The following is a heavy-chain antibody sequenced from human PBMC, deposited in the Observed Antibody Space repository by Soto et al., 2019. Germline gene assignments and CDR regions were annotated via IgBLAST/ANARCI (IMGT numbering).Heavy chain of an antibody. CDR1: GGSFSGYY. CDR3: ARRGAMVKRGYYYYGMDV. Sequence: PSETLSLTCAVYGGSFSGYYWSWIRQPPGKGLEWIGEINHSGSTNYNPSLKSRVTISVDTSKNQFSLKLSSVTAADTAVYYCARRGAMVKRGYYYYGMDVWGQGTKVTVSS. V-gene: IGHV4-34*01. CDR2: INHSGST. J-gene: IGHJ6*02. D-gene: IGHD5-18*01.